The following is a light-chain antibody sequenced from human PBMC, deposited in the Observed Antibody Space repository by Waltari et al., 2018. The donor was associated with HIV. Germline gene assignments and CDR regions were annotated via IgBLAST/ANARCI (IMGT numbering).Light chain of an antibody. V-gene: IGLV2-8*01. CDR2: EVS. J-gene: IGLJ2*01. CDR1: SSDVGGYNY. Sequence: QSALTQPPSASGSPGQSVTISCTGTSSDVGGYNYVSWYQQHPGKAPKRMIYEVSTRPSGVPDRFSGSKSGNTASLTVSGLQAEDEADYYCSSYAGSNNLLFGGGTKLTVL. CDR3: SSYAGSNNLL.